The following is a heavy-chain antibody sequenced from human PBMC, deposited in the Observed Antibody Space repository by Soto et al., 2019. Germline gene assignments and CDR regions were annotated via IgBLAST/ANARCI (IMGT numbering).Heavy chain of an antibody. V-gene: IGHV3-7*01. Sequence: TGGSLRLSCAASGFTFSSYWMSWVRQAPGKGLEWVANIKQDGSEKYYVDSVKGRFTISRDNAKNSLYLQMNSLRAEDTAVYYCARDYPSPTYYDILTGYSDAFDIWGQGTMVTVSS. CDR2: IKQDGSEK. J-gene: IGHJ3*02. D-gene: IGHD3-9*01. CDR1: GFTFSSYW. CDR3: ARDYPSPTYYDILTGYSDAFDI.